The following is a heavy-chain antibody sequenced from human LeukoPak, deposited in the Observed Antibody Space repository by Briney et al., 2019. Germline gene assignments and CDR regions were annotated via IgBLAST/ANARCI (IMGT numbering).Heavy chain of an antibody. J-gene: IGHJ5*02. D-gene: IGHD5-12*01. CDR2: IYHSGST. V-gene: IGHV4-4*02. CDR3: ARSGERYSGYDGEFDP. CDR1: GGSISSSNW. Sequence: PSGTLSLTCAVSGGSISSSNWWSWVRQPPGKGLEWIGEIYHSGSTNYNPSLKSRVTISVDKSKNQFSLKLSSVTAADTAVYYCARSGERYSGYDGEFDPWGQGTLVTVSS.